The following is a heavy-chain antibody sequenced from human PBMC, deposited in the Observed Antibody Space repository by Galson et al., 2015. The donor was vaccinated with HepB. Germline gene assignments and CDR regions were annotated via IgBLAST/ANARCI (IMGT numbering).Heavy chain of an antibody. Sequence: SLRLSCAASGFTFSSYWTHWVRQAPGKGLVWVSRINSDGSTTTYADSVKGRFIISRDNAKNTLYLQMNSLSAEDTGVYYCARSSWPMNFFYYMDVWGKGTTVTVSS. D-gene: IGHD2/OR15-2a*01. CDR3: ARSSWPMNFFYYMDV. CDR2: INSDGSTT. J-gene: IGHJ6*03. V-gene: IGHV3-74*01. CDR1: GFTFSSYW.